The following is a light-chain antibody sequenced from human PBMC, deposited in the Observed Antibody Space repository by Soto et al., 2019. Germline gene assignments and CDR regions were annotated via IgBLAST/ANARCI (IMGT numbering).Light chain of an antibody. CDR2: GES. J-gene: IGKJ3*01. CDR1: QSVSSSY. Sequence: EIVLTQSPGTLSLSPGERATLSCRASQSVSSSYLAWYQQKPGQAPRLLIYGESSRATGIPDRFSGSGSGTDFTLTISILEPEDFAVYYCQQYGSSPPTFGPGTKVDIK. V-gene: IGKV3-20*01. CDR3: QQYGSSPPT.